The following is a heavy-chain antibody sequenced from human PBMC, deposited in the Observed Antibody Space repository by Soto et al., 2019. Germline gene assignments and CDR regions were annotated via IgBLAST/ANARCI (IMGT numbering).Heavy chain of an antibody. Sequence: QVQLQESGPGLVKPSQTLSLTCTVSGGSISSGGYYWSWIRQHPGKGLEWIGYIYYSGSTYYNPSLKRRVTLAVDTSNHQFSLKLSSVTAADTAVYYCAGGRYGDYYFDLWGQGTPVTVSS. J-gene: IGHJ4*02. CDR1: GGSISSGGYY. CDR3: AGGRYGDYYFDL. D-gene: IGHD4-17*01. CDR2: IYYSGST. V-gene: IGHV4-31*03.